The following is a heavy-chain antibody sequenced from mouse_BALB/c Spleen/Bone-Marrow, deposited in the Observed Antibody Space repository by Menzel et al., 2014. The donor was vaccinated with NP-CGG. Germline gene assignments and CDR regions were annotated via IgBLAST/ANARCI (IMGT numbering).Heavy chain of an antibody. Sequence: EVHLVESGGGLVQPGGSLKLSCAASGFDFSRYWMSWVRQAPGKGLQWIGEINPESNTINYSPSLKDKFIISRDNAKNTLYLQMSKVKSEDAALYCCARLGYYGWFAYWGQGTLSLSLQ. V-gene: IGHV4-1*02. D-gene: IGHD2-3*01. CDR3: ARLGYYGWFAY. CDR2: INPESNTI. CDR1: GFDFSRYW. J-gene: IGHJ3*01.